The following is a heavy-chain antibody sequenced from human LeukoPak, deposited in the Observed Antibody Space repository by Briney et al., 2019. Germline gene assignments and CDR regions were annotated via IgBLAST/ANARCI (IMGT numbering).Heavy chain of an antibody. Sequence: PGGSLRLSCAASGFSSSNYAMSWVRQAPGEGLEWVSAISGSGLTTYYPDSVKGRFTISRDNSKNTLYLQMDSLRVDDTAVYYCAKVEGGMIGGYYFYYGLDVWGQGATISVSS. CDR1: GFSSSNYA. CDR2: ISGSGLTT. V-gene: IGHV3-23*01. CDR3: AKVEGGMIGGYYFYYGLDV. D-gene: IGHD3-16*01. J-gene: IGHJ6*02.